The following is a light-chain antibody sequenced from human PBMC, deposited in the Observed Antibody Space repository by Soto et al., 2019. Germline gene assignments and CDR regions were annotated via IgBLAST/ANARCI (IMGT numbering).Light chain of an antibody. V-gene: IGKV3-15*01. Sequence: EIVMTQSPATLSVSPGERATLSCRASQSVSSNLSWYQQKPGQAPRLLIYGASTRATGIPARFSGSGSGTEFTITIIRLQSEDFAVYYCQQYNNWPPYTFGQGTKLEIK. J-gene: IGKJ2*01. CDR1: QSVSSN. CDR3: QQYNNWPPYT. CDR2: GAS.